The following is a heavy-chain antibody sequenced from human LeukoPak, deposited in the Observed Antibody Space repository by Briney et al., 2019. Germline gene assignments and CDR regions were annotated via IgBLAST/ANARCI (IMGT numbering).Heavy chain of an antibody. D-gene: IGHD2-15*01. CDR2: ISSSSSYI. J-gene: IGHJ6*02. V-gene: IGHV3-21*01. CDR1: GFTFSDYS. CDR3: ARVGYCSGGSCYYYYYGMDV. Sequence: GGSLRLSCAASGFTFSDYSVNWVRQAPGQRLEWVSSISSSSSYIYYADSVKGRFTFSRDNAKNSLYLQMNSLRAEDTAVYYCARVGYCSGGSCYYYYYGMDVWGQGTTVTVSS.